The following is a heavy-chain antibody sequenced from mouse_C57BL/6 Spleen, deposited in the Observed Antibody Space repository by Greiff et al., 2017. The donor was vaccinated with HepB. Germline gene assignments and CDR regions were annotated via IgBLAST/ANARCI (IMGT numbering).Heavy chain of an antibody. CDR3: ARKDYSNYVGYFDY. CDR1: GYTFTSYW. J-gene: IGHJ2*01. Sequence: QVQLQQPGAELVKPGASVKMSCKASGYTFTSYWITWVKQRPGQGLEWIGDIYPGSGSTNYNEKFKSKATLTVDTSSSTAYMQLSSLTSEDSAVYYCARKDYSNYVGYFDYWGQGTTLTVSS. V-gene: IGHV1-55*01. D-gene: IGHD2-5*01. CDR2: IYPGSGST.